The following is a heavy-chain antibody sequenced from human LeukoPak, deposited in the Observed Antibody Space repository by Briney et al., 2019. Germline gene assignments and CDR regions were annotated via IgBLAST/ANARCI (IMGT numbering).Heavy chain of an antibody. CDR1: GFTFSSYS. J-gene: IGHJ4*02. Sequence: GGSLRLSCAASGFTFSSYSMSWVRQAPGKGLEWVSSISSSSSYIYYADSVKGRFTISRDNAKNSLYLQMNSLRAEDTAVYYCARDPYSSGWVGDYWGQGTLVTVSS. V-gene: IGHV3-21*01. D-gene: IGHD6-19*01. CDR3: ARDPYSSGWVGDY. CDR2: ISSSSSYI.